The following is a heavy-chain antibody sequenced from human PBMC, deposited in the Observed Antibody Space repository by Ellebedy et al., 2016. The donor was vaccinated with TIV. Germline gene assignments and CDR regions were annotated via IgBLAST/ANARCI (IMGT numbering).Heavy chain of an antibody. CDR2: IYYSGST. Sequence: SETLSLXXTVSGGSISSYYWSWIRQPPGKGLEWIGYIYYSGSTNYNPSLKSRVTISVDTSKNQFSLKLSSVTAADTAVYYCARRNSGYVGFDYWGQGTLVTVSS. V-gene: IGHV4-59*01. D-gene: IGHD5-12*01. J-gene: IGHJ4*02. CDR1: GGSISSYY. CDR3: ARRNSGYVGFDY.